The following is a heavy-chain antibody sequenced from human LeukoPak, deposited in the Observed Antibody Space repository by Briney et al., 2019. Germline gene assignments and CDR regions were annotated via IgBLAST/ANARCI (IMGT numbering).Heavy chain of an antibody. D-gene: IGHD4-17*01. CDR3: ARLYGARDY. CDR2: INHSGST. J-gene: IGHJ4*02. Sequence: SETLSLTCAVYGGSFSGYYWSWIRQPPGKGLEWIGEINHSGSTNYNPSLKSRVTISVDTSKNQFSLKLSSMTAADTAVYYCARLYGARDYWGQGTLVTVSS. V-gene: IGHV4-34*01. CDR1: GGSFSGYY.